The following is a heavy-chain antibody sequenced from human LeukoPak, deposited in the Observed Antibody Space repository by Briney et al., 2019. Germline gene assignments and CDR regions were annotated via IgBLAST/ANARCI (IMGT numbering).Heavy chain of an antibody. D-gene: IGHD6-19*01. CDR1: GFTFSSYA. CDR2: ISYDGSNK. J-gene: IGHJ4*02. CDR3: ARDKQWLAHFDY. V-gene: IGHV3-30-3*01. Sequence: GGSLRLSCAASGFTFSSYAMHWVRKAPGKGLERVAVISYDGSNKYYADSVKGRFTISRDNSKNTLYLQMNSLRAEDTAVYYCARDKQWLAHFDYWGQGTLVTVSS.